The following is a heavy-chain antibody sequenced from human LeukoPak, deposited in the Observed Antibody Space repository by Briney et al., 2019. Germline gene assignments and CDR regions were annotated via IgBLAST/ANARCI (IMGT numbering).Heavy chain of an antibody. J-gene: IGHJ4*02. CDR3: VQGWRDN. Sequence: GGSLGLSCAASGFTFSNYWMSWVRQAPGKGLEWVANINQDSSEKHYVDSVKGRFTISGDNAKNSLYLQLNTLRPEDTAVYYCVQGWRDNWGQGTLVTVSS. V-gene: IGHV3-7*01. CDR2: INQDSSEK. CDR1: GFTFSNYW. D-gene: IGHD2-15*01.